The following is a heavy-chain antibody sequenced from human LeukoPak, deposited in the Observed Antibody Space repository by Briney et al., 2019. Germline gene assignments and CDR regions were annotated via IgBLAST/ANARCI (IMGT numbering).Heavy chain of an antibody. CDR1: GASISSHC. Sequence: PSETLSLTCTVSGASISSHCWSWIRQPPGKGMEWIGYIYYRGDTNYNPSLKSRVTISVDTSRTRFSLKLSSVTAADTAVYYCARETYYSGWFEDWGQRTLVTVSS. V-gene: IGHV4-59*11. J-gene: IGHJ5*01. CDR3: ARETYYSGWFED. D-gene: IGHD3-10*01. CDR2: IYYRGDT.